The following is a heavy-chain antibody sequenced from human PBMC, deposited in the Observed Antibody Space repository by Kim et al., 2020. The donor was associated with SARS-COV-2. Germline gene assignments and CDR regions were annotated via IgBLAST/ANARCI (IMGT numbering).Heavy chain of an antibody. CDR1: GYRYS. CDR2: INGGNGDT. D-gene: IGHD1-26*01. CDR3: ATGSGTFSPDY. V-gene: IGHV1-3*01. J-gene: IGHJ4*02. Sequence: ASVKVSCKASGYRYSMHWVRQAPGQRLEWMGWINGGNGDTKYSQKFQGRVTITTDTSASTTYMELSSLRSEDTAIYYCATGSGTFSPDYWGQGTLVTVSS.